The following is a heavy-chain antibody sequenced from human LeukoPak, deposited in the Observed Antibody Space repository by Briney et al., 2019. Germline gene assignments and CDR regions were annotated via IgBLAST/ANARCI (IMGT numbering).Heavy chain of an antibody. Sequence: GGSLRLSCAASGFTFSSYSMNWVRQTPEKGLEWVSSISSSSTYIYYADSVKGRFTISRDNAKNSLYLQMNSLRVEDTAVYYCAREPTAMILWGQGTLVTVSS. CDR1: GFTFSSYS. D-gene: IGHD5-18*01. CDR2: ISSSSTYI. CDR3: AREPTAMIL. V-gene: IGHV3-21*01. J-gene: IGHJ4*02.